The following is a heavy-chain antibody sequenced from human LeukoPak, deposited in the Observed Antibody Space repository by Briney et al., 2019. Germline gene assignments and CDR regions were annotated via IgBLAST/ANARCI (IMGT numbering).Heavy chain of an antibody. J-gene: IGHJ6*03. V-gene: IGHV1-69*06. D-gene: IGHD3-22*01. CDR3: ARTQFYYYDSSGYLPSPYYYYYMDV. CDR1: GGTFSSYD. Sequence: GASVKVSCKASGGTFSSYDISWVRQAPGQGLEWMGGIIPIFGTANYAQKFQGRVTITADKSTSTAYMELSSLRSEDTAVYYCARTQFYYYDSSGYLPSPYYYYYMDVWGKGTTVTISS. CDR2: IIPIFGTA.